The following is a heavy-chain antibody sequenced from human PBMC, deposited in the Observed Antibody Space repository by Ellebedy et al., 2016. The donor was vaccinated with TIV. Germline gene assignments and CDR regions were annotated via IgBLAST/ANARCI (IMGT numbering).Heavy chain of an antibody. J-gene: IGHJ6*03. CDR2: ISGSGGST. V-gene: IGHV3-23*01. Sequence: GESLKISXAASGFTFSSYAMSWVRQAPGKGLEWVSAISGSGGSTYYADSVKGRFTISRDNSKNTLYLQMNSLRAEDTAVYYCARTAARPRYYYYYMDVWGKGTTVTVSS. D-gene: IGHD6-6*01. CDR1: GFTFSSYA. CDR3: ARTAARPRYYYYYMDV.